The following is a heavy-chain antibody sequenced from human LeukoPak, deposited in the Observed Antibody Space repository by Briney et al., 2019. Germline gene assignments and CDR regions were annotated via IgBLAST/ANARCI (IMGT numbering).Heavy chain of an antibody. CDR1: GGTFSSYA. D-gene: IGHD5-24*01. V-gene: IGHV1-69*04. CDR2: IIPIFGIA. Sequence: SVKVSCKASGGTFSSYAISWVRQAPGQGLEWMGRIIPIFGIANHAQKFQGRVTITADKSTSTAYMELSSLRSEDTAVYYCASRDGYSGLDYWGQGTLVTVSS. CDR3: ASRDGYSGLDY. J-gene: IGHJ4*02.